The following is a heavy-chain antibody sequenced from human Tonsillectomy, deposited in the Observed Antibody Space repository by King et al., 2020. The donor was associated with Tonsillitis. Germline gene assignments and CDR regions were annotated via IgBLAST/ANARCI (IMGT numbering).Heavy chain of an antibody. CDR3: AKDRGAWNFFDY. Sequence: VQLVESGGGVVQPGGSLRLSCAASGFTFSYYGMHWVRQAPGKGLEWVAFIPYDGSDKYYADSVKGRFTISRDNSKNTLYLQMNSLRAEDTALYYCAKDRGAWNFFDYWGQGTLVTVSS. CDR1: GFTFSYYG. D-gene: IGHD1-1*01. V-gene: IGHV3-30*02. CDR2: IPYDGSDK. J-gene: IGHJ4*02.